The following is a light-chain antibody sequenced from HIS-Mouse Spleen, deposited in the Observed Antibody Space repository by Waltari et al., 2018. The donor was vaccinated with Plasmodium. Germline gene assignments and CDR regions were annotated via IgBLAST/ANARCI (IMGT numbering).Light chain of an antibody. J-gene: IGLJ2*01. CDR1: SSDVGSYNL. V-gene: IGLV2-23*03. CDR3: CSYAGSSTFVV. Sequence: QSALTQPASVSGSPGPPITIPCPGTSSDVGSYNLVSWYQQPPGKAPKLLIYEGSTRPSGVSNRFPGSKSGNTASLTISGLQAEDEADYYCCSYAGSSTFVVFGGGTKLTVL. CDR2: EGS.